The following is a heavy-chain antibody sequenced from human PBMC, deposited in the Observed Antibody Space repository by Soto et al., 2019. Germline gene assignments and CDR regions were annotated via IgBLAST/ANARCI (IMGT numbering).Heavy chain of an antibody. CDR1: GGSISSGGYY. J-gene: IGHJ6*02. V-gene: IGHV4-31*03. D-gene: IGHD4-4*01. CDR2: IYYSGST. Sequence: PSETLSLTCTVSGGSISSGGYYWSWIRQHPGKGLEWIGYIYYSGSTYYNPSLKSRVTISVDTSKNQFSLKLSSVTAADTAVYYCARGRDYSNYWVSRSYYYYGMDLWGQGTTVTVSS. CDR3: ARGRDYSNYWVSRSYYYYGMDL.